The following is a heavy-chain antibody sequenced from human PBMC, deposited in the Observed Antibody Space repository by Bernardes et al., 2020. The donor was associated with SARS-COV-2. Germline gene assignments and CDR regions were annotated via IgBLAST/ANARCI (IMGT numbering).Heavy chain of an antibody. CDR2: IVVGSGNT. J-gene: IGHJ4*02. D-gene: IGHD2-21*01. CDR3: AADLGYCGGDCFDY. Sequence: SVKVSCKASGFTFPSSAMQWVRQARGQRLEWIGWIVVGSGNTHYAQKFQERVTITRDMSTSTAYMELSSLRSEDTAVYYCAADLGYCGGDCFDYWGQGTLVTVSS. V-gene: IGHV1-58*02. CDR1: GFTFPSSA.